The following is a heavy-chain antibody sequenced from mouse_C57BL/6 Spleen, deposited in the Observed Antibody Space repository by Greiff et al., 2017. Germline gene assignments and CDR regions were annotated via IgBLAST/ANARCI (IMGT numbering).Heavy chain of an antibody. CDR2: IYPGSGNT. CDR1: GYTFTDYY. Sequence: QVQLQQSGAELVRPGASVKLSCKASGYTFTDYYINWVKQRPGQGLEWIARIYPGSGNTYYNEKFKGKATLTAEKSSSTAYMQLSSLTSEDSAAYFCARSYYGSSQYYFDYWGQGTTLTVSS. D-gene: IGHD1-1*01. J-gene: IGHJ2*01. V-gene: IGHV1-76*01. CDR3: ARSYYGSSQYYFDY.